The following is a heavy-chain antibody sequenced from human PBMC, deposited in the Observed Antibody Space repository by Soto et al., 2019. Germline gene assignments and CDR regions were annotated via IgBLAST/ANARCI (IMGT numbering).Heavy chain of an antibody. CDR3: VKDRAFRTVAGTDL. J-gene: IGHJ5*02. V-gene: IGHV3-23*01. CDR2: IIGSGDST. Sequence: EVLLLESGGGLVQPGGSLRLSCVTSGFTFRSYGMNWVRQAPGGGLEWVANIIGSGDSTSYADSVKGRFTISRDNSQNTLFLQMDRLRVDDTATYYCVKDRAFRTVAGTDLWGQGALVTVSS. CDR1: GFTFRSYG. D-gene: IGHD6-19*01.